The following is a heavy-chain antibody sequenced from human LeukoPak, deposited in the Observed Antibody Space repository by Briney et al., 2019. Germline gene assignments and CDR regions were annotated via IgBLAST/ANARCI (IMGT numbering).Heavy chain of an antibody. V-gene: IGHV4-39*07. CDR1: GFTFSTYWMT. CDR3: ARDRPREYYDSSDDQDAFDI. D-gene: IGHD3-22*01. CDR2: IYYSGST. Sequence: GSLRLSCAASGFTFSTYWMTWVRHRQAPGKGLEWIGSIYYSGSTYYNPSLKSRVTISVDTSKNQFSLKLSSVTAADTAVYYCARDRPREYYDSSDDQDAFDIWGQGTMVTVSS. J-gene: IGHJ3*02.